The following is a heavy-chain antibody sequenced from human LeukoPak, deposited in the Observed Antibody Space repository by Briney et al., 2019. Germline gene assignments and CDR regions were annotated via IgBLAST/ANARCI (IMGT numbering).Heavy chain of an antibody. Sequence: GRSLTLSCAASGFTFSSYAMLWVRQAPGKGLEWVAVISYDGSNKYYADSVKGRFTISRDNSKNTLYLQTNSLRAEDTAVYYCARGMDLDYWGQGTLVTVSS. CDR2: ISYDGSNK. J-gene: IGHJ4*02. CDR3: ARGMDLDY. D-gene: IGHD2-2*03. V-gene: IGHV3-30-3*01. CDR1: GFTFSSYA.